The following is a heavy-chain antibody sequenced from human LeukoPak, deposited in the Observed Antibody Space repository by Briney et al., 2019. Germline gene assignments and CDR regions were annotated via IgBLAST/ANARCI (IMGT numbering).Heavy chain of an antibody. CDR2: INHSGST. CDR1: GGSISSRSYY. Sequence: SETLSLTCIVSGGSISSRSYYWGWIRQPPGKGLEWIGEINHSGSTNYNPSLKSRVTISVDTSKNQFSLKLSSVAAADTAVYYCAREPIAVAGPIDYWGQGTLVTVSS. J-gene: IGHJ4*02. D-gene: IGHD6-19*01. V-gene: IGHV4-39*07. CDR3: AREPIAVAGPIDY.